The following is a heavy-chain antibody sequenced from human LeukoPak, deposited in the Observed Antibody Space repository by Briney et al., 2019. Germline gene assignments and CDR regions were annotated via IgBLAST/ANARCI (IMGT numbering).Heavy chain of an antibody. CDR1: GFTFSSYE. J-gene: IGHJ4*02. D-gene: IGHD6-25*01. V-gene: IGHV3-48*03. Sequence: PGGSLRLSCAASGFTFSSYEMNWVRQAPGKGLEWVSYISSSSNNIYNADSVKGRFTISRDNAKNSLYLQMNSLRAEDTAVYYCARVTSSRYFLDYWGQGTLVTVSS. CDR3: ARVTSSRYFLDY. CDR2: ISSSSNNI.